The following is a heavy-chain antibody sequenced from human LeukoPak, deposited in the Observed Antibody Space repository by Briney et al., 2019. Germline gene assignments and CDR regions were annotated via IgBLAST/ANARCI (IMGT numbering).Heavy chain of an antibody. Sequence: GGSLRLSCAASGFXFSSYDINWVRQAPGKGLEWVSYINTISSTKYYADSVKGRFTISRDNAKNSLSLQMNSLRDDDTAVYYCARGKIGYYYGDYDGYWGQGTLVTVSS. D-gene: IGHD4-17*01. J-gene: IGHJ4*02. CDR3: ARGKIGYYYGDYDGY. CDR2: INTISSTK. CDR1: GFXFSSYD. V-gene: IGHV3-48*02.